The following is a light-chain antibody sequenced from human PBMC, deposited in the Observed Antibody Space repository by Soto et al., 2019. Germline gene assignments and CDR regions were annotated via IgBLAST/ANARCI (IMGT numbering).Light chain of an antibody. V-gene: IGKV3-20*01. CDR1: QSISNNF. CDR2: LAS. J-gene: IGKJ2*01. CDR3: QQYGDSPPRYT. Sequence: EIVLTQSPGTLSLSPGERATLSCRASQSISNNFLSWYQQKPGQAPRLLIYLASTRAAGIPDRFSGSGSGTDFTHTISRLEPEDFAVYYCQQYGDSPPRYTFGQGTKLEI.